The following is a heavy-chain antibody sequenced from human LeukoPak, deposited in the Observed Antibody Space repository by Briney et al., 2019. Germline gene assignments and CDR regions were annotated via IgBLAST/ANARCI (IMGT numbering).Heavy chain of an antibody. CDR1: GFTFSSYA. J-gene: IGHJ4*02. CDR2: ISGSGGST. CDR3: AKGRWSSGYFDY. D-gene: IGHD3-22*01. V-gene: IGHV3-23*01. Sequence: GGSLRLSCAASGFTFSSYAMSWVRQAPGKGVEWVSAISGSGGSTYYADSVKGRFTISRDNSKNTLYLQMNSLRAEDTAVYYCAKGRWSSGYFDYRGQGTLVTVSS.